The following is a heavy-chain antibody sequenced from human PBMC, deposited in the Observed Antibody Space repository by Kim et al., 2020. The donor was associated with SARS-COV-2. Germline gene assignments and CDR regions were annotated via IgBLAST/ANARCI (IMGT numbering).Heavy chain of an antibody. CDR2: INPNGGRT. CDR1: GYTFTNYY. CDR3: ARILALVTWDY. D-gene: IGHD2-8*02. J-gene: IGHJ4*02. Sequence: ASVKLSCKASGYTFTNYYINWVRQAPGQGLEWVGIINPNGGRTTYAQKFQGRLTMTTDTSTSTSYMELSSLRSEDTAIYYCARILALVTWDYWGQGALVTVSS. V-gene: IGHV1-46*01.